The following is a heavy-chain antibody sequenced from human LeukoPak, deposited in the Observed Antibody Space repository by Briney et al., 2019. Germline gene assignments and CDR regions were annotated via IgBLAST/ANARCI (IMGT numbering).Heavy chain of an antibody. CDR2: INPNSGGT. CDR1: GYTFTGYY. D-gene: IGHD2-2*01. CDR3: ASQTSADIVVVPDAAGYGMDV. V-gene: IGHV1-2*02. Sequence: GASVKVSCKASGYTFTGYYMHWVRQAPGQGLEWMGWINPNSGGTNYAQKFQGRVTMTRDTSISTAYMELSRLRSDDTAVYYCASQTSADIVVVPDAAGYGMDVWGQGTTVTVSS. J-gene: IGHJ6*02.